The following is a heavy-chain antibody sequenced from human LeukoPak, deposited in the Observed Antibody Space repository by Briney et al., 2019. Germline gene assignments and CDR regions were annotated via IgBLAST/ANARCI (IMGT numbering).Heavy chain of an antibody. CDR1: GGSISSGGHS. Sequence: SETLSLTCAVSGGSISSGGHSWSWIRQPPGKGLEWIGYISYSGNTYYNPSLKSRVTISVDTSKNQFSLKLSSVTAADTAVYYCARGLNTAMDVWGQGTLVTVSS. J-gene: IGHJ4*02. D-gene: IGHD5-18*01. CDR3: ARGLNTAMDV. V-gene: IGHV4-30-4*07. CDR2: ISYSGNT.